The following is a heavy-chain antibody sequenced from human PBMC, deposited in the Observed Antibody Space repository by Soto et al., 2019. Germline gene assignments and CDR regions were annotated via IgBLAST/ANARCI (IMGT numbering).Heavy chain of an antibody. Sequence: PSETLSLTCTVSGGSISSYYWSWIRQPPGKGLEWIGYIYYSGSTSYNPSLNSRVTISVDTTKNQFSLKLSSVTAANTAVYYCARDLEYYDFWSGYVGAFDIWGQGTMVTVSS. CDR1: GGSISSYY. CDR2: IYYSGST. J-gene: IGHJ3*02. CDR3: ARDLEYYDFWSGYVGAFDI. V-gene: IGHV4-59*01. D-gene: IGHD3-3*01.